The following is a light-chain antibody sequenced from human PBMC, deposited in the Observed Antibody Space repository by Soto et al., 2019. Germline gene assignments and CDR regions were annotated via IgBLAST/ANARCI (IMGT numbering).Light chain of an antibody. V-gene: IGLV1-44*01. J-gene: IGLJ2*01. CDR3: AAWDDSLNGFVA. Sequence: QSVLTQPPSASGTPGQRVTISCSGSRSNIGRNTVNWYQQLPGMAPKLLIYNNNQRASGVPDRFSGSRSGTSASLAISGLQSEDEADYYCAAWDDSLNGFVAFGGGTKLTVL. CDR1: RSNIGRNT. CDR2: NNN.